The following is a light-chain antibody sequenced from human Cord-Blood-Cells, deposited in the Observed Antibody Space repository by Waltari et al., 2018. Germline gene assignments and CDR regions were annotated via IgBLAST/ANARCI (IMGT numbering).Light chain of an antibody. CDR2: AAS. CDR1: HGIRSD. V-gene: IGKV1-6*01. CDR3: LQDYNYPWT. Sequence: IQMTQSPSSLSASVVDRVTITCWASHGIRSDLGCYQQKPGKAPKPLIYAASSLQSGVPSRFRGSGSGTDFPLTISSLQPEDFATYYCLQDYNYPWTFGQGTKVEIK. J-gene: IGKJ1*01.